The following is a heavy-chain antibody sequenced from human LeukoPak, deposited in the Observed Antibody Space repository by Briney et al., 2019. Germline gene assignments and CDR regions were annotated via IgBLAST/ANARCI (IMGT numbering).Heavy chain of an antibody. CDR3: ARDSSGYSAELY. J-gene: IGHJ4*02. D-gene: IGHD3-22*01. CDR1: GGTFSSYA. V-gene: IGHV1-69*04. CDR2: IIPILGIA. Sequence: SVKVSCKASGGTFSSYAISWVRQAPGQGLEWMGRIIPILGIANYAQKFQGRVTITADKSTSTAYMELSSLRSEDTAVYYCARDSSGYSAELYWGQGTLVTVSS.